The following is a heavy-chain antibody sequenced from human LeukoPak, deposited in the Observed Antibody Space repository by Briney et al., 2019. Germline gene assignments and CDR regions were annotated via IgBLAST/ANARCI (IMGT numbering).Heavy chain of an antibody. V-gene: IGHV1-2*02. CDR1: GYTFTGYY. D-gene: IGHD1-26*01. CDR2: INPNSGGT. Sequence: ASVKVSCKASGYTFTGYYMHWVRQAPGQGLEWMGWINPNSGGTNYAQKFQGRVTMTRDTSIRTAYMELSRLRSDDAAVYYCARDRGYSGSYHRLDYWGQGTLVTVSS. CDR3: ARDRGYSGSYHRLDY. J-gene: IGHJ4*02.